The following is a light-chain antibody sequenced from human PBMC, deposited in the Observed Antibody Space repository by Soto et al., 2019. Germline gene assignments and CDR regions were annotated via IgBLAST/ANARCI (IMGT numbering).Light chain of an antibody. Sequence: IQMTQSPSSLSASVGDRVTITCRASQSISSYLNWYQEKPGKAPKLLIYAASSLQSGVPSTFSVSGSGTDFTLTIISMQPDEFATYYCKQYNSYSTFGQGTKVDIK. CDR2: AAS. CDR1: QSISSY. CDR3: KQYNSYST. V-gene: IGKV1-39*01. J-gene: IGKJ1*01.